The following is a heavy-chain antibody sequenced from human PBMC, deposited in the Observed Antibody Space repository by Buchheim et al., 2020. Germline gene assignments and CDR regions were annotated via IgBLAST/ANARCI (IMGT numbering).Heavy chain of an antibody. Sequence: QVQLLESGPGRVKPSETLSLTCTVFGGSIKRYYWSWIRQPPGKRPEWIGYIFYTGGTNYNPSLKSRVIISVDPSKHQFSLRLNSVTAADTAVYYCATFTYGLGHDFWGQGTL. CDR1: GGSIKRYY. CDR3: ATFTYGLGHDF. D-gene: IGHD2-8*01. V-gene: IGHV4-59*01. J-gene: IGHJ4*02. CDR2: IFYTGGT.